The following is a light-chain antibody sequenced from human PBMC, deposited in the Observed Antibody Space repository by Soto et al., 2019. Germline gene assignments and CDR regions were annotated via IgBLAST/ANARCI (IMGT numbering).Light chain of an antibody. J-gene: IGKJ5*01. CDR3: QHYVERSPIT. CDR1: QSVSSN. Sequence: EIVMTQSPATLSVSPGERATLSCRASQSVSSNVAWYQQIPGQTPRLLIYGASTRATGIPVRFSGSGSGTEFTLTISSLQSEDFALYYCQHYVERSPITFGQGTRLEI. CDR2: GAS. V-gene: IGKV3-15*01.